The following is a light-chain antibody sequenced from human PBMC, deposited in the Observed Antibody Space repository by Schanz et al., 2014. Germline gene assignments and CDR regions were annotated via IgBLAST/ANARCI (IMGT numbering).Light chain of an antibody. CDR3: QQYNSYPYT. J-gene: IGKJ2*01. CDR2: DAS. CDR1: QSISGW. Sequence: DIRMTQSPSTLSASVGDRVTLTCRASQSISGWLAWYQQKPGKAPKLLIYDASTLESGVPSRFSGSGSGTEFTLTISSLQPDDFATYYCQQYNSYPYTFGQGTKLEIK. V-gene: IGKV1-5*01.